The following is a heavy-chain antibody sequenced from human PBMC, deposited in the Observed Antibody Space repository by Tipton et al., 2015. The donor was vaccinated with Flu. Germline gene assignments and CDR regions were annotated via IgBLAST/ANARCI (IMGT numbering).Heavy chain of an antibody. CDR2: IRRKTYGATA. J-gene: IGHJ6*02. D-gene: IGHD3/OR15-3a*01. Sequence: SLRLSCTGSGFTFGDDALSWVRQAPGNGLECVGFIRRKTYGATAEYAASVKGRFIISRDDSKRIAYLQMDGLKTEDTAVYYCTRVGQFGLGVSSHYARTGWGQGTAVTVSS. CDR3: TRVGQFGLGVSSHYARTG. CDR1: GFTFGDDA. V-gene: IGHV3-49*04.